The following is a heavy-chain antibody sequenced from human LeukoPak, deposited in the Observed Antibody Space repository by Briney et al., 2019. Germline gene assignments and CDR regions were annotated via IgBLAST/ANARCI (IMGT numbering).Heavy chain of an antibody. J-gene: IGHJ4*02. V-gene: IGHV4-4*07. CDR1: GDSISYFY. D-gene: IGHD3-10*01. CDR2: MSSSGNN. Sequence: SETLSLTCSVSGDSISYFYWSWIRQAAGKGLEWIGRMSSSGNNDYNASLKSRVTMSVDTSKNQLSLKVISVTAADTAVYYCARHWGSGSYLPDYWGQGTLVTVSS. CDR3: ARHWGSGSYLPDY.